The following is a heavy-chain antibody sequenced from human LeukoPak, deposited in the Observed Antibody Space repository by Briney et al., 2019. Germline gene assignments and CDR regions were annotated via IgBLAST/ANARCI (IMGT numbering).Heavy chain of an antibody. V-gene: IGHV1-18*01. CDR2: ISAYSGHT. J-gene: IGHJ5*02. CDR3: ARENHSGSGSWFDP. D-gene: IGHD6-13*01. CDR1: GYTFTNYG. Sequence: ASVKVSCKASGYTFTNYGISWVRQAPGQGPEWMGWISAYSGHTNYAQKLQGRVTMTTDTSTSTAYMELRSLRSDDTAVYYCARENHSGSGSWFDPWGQGTLVSVSA.